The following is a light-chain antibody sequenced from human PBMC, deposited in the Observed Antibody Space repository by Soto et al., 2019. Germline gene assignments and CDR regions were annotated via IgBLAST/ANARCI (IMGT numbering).Light chain of an antibody. CDR1: SSDVGSYNL. V-gene: IGLV2-23*01. CDR3: CAYVRSNALL. Sequence: QSALTQPASVSGSPGQSITISCTGTSSDVGSYNLVSWYRHHPGKAPKFIIYEDNKRPSGVSNRFSGSKSGNTASLTISGLQAEDEADYYCCAYVRSNALLFGGGTKLTVL. CDR2: EDN. J-gene: IGLJ2*01.